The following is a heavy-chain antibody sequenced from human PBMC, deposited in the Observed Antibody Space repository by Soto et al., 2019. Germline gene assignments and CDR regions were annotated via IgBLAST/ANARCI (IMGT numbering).Heavy chain of an antibody. D-gene: IGHD1-26*01. Sequence: EVQLLESGGGLVQPGGSLRLSCSASGFSFGNYAMTWVRQAPGKGLDWVSSISGSGGNTYYADSVKGRFSISRDNSKNTLYLQMNSLRAEDTAVYYCARVLGGSYYYFDYWGQGTLVTVSS. CDR3: ARVLGGSYYYFDY. J-gene: IGHJ4*02. CDR1: GFSFGNYA. V-gene: IGHV3-23*01. CDR2: ISGSGGNT.